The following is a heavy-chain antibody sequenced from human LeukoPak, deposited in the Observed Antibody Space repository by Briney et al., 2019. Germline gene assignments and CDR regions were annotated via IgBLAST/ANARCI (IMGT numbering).Heavy chain of an antibody. CDR2: INHSGST. J-gene: IGHJ5*02. CDR3: ARNKLGYCSGGSCFGFDP. Sequence: SETLSLTCAVYGGSFSGYYWSWIRQPPGKGLEWIGEINHSGSTNYNPSLKSRVTISVDTSKNQFSLKLSSVTAADTAVYYCARNKLGYCSGGSCFGFDPWGQGTLVTVSS. V-gene: IGHV4-34*01. CDR1: GGSFSGYY. D-gene: IGHD2-15*01.